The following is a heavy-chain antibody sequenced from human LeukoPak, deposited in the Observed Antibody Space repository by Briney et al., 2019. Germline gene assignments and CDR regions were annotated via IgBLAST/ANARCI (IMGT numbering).Heavy chain of an antibody. D-gene: IGHD6-19*01. V-gene: IGHV4-34*01. CDR1: GGSFSGYY. CDR2: INHSGST. Sequence: SETLSLTFAVYGGSFSGYYWSWSRPPPGNGLDWIGEINHSGSTNYNPSLKSRVTISVDRSKNQFSLKLSSVTAADTAVYYCARPVSGSSGWYYNYWGQGNLVTVSS. CDR3: ARPVSGSSGWYYNY. J-gene: IGHJ4*02.